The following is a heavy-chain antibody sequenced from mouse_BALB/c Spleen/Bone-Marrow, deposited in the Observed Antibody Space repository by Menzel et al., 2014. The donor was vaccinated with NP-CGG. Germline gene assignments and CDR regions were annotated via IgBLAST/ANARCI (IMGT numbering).Heavy chain of an antibody. CDR2: ISSGSSTI. CDR1: GFTFSSFG. J-gene: IGHJ2*01. V-gene: IGHV5-17*02. Sequence: EVKLMESGGGLVQPGGSRKLSCAASGFTFSSFGMHWVRQAPEKGLEWVAYISSGSSTIYYADTMKGRFTISRDNPKNTLFLQMTSLRAEDAAIYYCTRSYYDSSYYFDYWGQGTTLTVSS. D-gene: IGHD1-1*01. CDR3: TRSYYDSSYYFDY.